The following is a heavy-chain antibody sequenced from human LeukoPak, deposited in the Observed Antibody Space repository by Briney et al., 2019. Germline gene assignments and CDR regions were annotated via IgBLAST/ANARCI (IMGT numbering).Heavy chain of an antibody. D-gene: IGHD3-22*01. V-gene: IGHV3-74*01. J-gene: IGHJ6*02. CDR3: AGVGGYYDSSGYDYYYYGMDV. CDR1: GFTFSIYW. Sequence: GGSLRLSCAASGFTFSIYWMHWVRQAPGKGLVWVSRINSDGSSTSYADSVKGRFTISRDNAKNTLYLQMNSLRAEDTAVYYCAGVGGYYDSSGYDYYYYGMDVWGQGTTVTVSS. CDR2: INSDGSST.